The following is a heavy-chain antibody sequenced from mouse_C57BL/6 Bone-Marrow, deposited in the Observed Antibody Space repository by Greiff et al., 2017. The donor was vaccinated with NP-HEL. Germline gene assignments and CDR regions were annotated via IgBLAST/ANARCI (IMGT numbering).Heavy chain of an antibody. V-gene: IGHV1-26*01. CDR1: GYTFTDYY. D-gene: IGHD2-4*01. Sequence: VQLQQSGPELVKPGASVKISCKASGYTFTDYYMNWVKQSHGKSLEWIGDINPNNGGTSYNQKFKGKATLTVDKSSCTAYLELRLLTSEDSAVYYCALYDYDSYWGQGTTLTVSS. J-gene: IGHJ2*01. CDR2: INPNNGGT. CDR3: ALYDYDSY.